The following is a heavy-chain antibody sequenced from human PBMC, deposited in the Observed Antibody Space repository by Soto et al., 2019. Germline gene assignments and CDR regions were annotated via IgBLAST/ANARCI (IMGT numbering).Heavy chain of an antibody. V-gene: IGHV5-51*01. CDR3: AIPPLCSGGSCYVDY. D-gene: IGHD2-15*01. Sequence: PGESLKISCKGSGYSFTSYWIGWVRQMPGKGLEWMGIIYPGDSDTRYSPSFQGQVTISADKSISTAYLQWSSLKASDTAMYYCAIPPLCSGGSCYVDYWGQGTLVTVSS. J-gene: IGHJ4*02. CDR2: IYPGDSDT. CDR1: GYSFTSYW.